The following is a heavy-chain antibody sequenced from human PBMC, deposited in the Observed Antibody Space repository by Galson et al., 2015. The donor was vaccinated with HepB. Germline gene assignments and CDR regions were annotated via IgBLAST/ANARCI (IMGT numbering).Heavy chain of an antibody. D-gene: IGHD3-16*01. CDR3: AKRGDNGVKGGFDY. V-gene: IGHV3-23*01. Sequence: SLRLSCAASGFTFSSYPMSWVRQAPGKGLEWVAAISSSGGTTYYADSVKGRFAFSRDNSKNTLYLQMHSLRADDTAVYYCAKRGDNGVKGGFDYWGQGTLVTVSS. CDR1: GFTFSSYP. J-gene: IGHJ4*02. CDR2: ISSSGGTT.